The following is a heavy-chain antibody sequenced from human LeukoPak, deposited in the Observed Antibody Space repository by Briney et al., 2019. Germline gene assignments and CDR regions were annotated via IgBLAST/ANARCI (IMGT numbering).Heavy chain of an antibody. V-gene: IGHV3-30*02. CDR3: AKYTGDYYDSSGYQYYFDY. CDR1: AIVFSAYG. J-gene: IGHJ4*02. CDR2: IRYDGISK. Sequence: GGSLRLSCAASAIVFSAYGMHWVRQAPGKGLEWVAFIRYDGISKYYADSVKGRFTISRDNSKNTLYLQMNSLRAEDTAVYYCAKYTGDYYDSSGYQYYFDYWGQGTLVTVSS. D-gene: IGHD3-22*01.